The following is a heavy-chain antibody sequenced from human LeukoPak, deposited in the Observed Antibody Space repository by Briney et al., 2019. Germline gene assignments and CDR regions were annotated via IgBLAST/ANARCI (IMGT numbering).Heavy chain of an antibody. V-gene: IGHV6-1*01. CDR3: ARGGQGDGYSADEAFDI. Sequence: SQTLSLTCAISGDSVSRNSSWNWIRPSPSRGLEWLGRTYYRSKWYNDYVVSVKSRININPDTSKNQFSLQLNSVTPEDTAVYYCARGGQGDGYSADEAFDIWGQGTMVTVS. CDR2: TYYRSKWYN. D-gene: IGHD5-18*01. J-gene: IGHJ3*02. CDR1: GDSVSRNSS.